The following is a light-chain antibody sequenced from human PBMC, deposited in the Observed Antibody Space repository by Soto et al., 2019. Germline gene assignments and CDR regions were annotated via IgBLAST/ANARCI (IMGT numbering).Light chain of an antibody. CDR2: GAS. V-gene: IGKV3-20*01. CDR3: QQYGSSGT. J-gene: IGKJ1*01. Sequence: EIVLTQSPGTLSLAPGERATLSFRSSQSVSNNYLAWYQQKPGQAPSLLIYGASNRANGIPDRFSGRGSGTDFTLTISRLEPEDFAVYYCQQYGSSGTFGQGTKVDI. CDR1: QSVSNNY.